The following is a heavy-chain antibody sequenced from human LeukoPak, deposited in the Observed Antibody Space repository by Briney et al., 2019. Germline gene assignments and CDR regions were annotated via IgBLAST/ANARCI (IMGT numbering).Heavy chain of an antibody. CDR2: ISDDGNKK. D-gene: IGHD1-1*01. V-gene: IGHV3-30*04. CDR3: ARDWSVRSRTDLIQN. J-gene: IGHJ4*02. Sequence: GTSLRLSCAASGFTFSSYAMHWVRQAPGKGLEWVAVISDDGNKKYYRDSVKGRFNVSRDNSENTLSLQMSSLRAEDTAVYYCARDWSVRSRTDLIQNWGQGTLVTVSS. CDR1: GFTFSSYA.